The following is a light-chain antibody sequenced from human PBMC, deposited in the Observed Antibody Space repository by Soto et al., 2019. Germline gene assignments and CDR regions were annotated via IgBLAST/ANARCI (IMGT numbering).Light chain of an antibody. CDR2: GAS. Sequence: EIVLTQSPATLSLSPGERATLSCRASQSVRRYLAWYQQKPGQAPRLLIYGASTRATGIPARFIGSGSGTDFTLTISSLHSEDFAVNSCQQYINWPPEITFGQGTQLRL. CDR3: QQYINWPPEIT. J-gene: IGKJ5*01. CDR1: QSVRRY. V-gene: IGKV3-15*01.